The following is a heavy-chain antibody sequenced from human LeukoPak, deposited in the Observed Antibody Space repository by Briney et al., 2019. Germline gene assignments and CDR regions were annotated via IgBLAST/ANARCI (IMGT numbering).Heavy chain of an antibody. CDR2: ISSSGSTI. D-gene: IGHD3-10*01. CDR3: ARDSITMVRGVIFSANYFDY. Sequence: PGGSLRLSCAVSGFTFSDYYMSWIRQAPGKGLEWVSYISSSGSTIYYADSVKGRFTISRDNAKNSLYLQMNSLRAEDTAVYYCARDSITMVRGVIFSANYFDYWGQGTLVTVSS. V-gene: IGHV3-11*01. J-gene: IGHJ4*02. CDR1: GFTFSDYY.